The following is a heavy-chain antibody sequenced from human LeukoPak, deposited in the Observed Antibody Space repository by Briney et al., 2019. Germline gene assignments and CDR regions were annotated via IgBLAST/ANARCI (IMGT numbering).Heavy chain of an antibody. J-gene: IGHJ4*02. CDR3: AGGGRFSYVAGVIIPSVWGC. CDR1: DVSFSAYY. CDR2: INHSGNT. Sequence: SETLSLTCAVYDVSFSAYYWSWIRQPPGKGLEWIGEINHSGNTNYNPSLKSRVTISGDTSKNQFSLKLTSATAADTAVYYFAGGGRFSYVAGVIIPSVWGCWAQGTL. V-gene: IGHV4-34*01. D-gene: IGHD3-10*02.